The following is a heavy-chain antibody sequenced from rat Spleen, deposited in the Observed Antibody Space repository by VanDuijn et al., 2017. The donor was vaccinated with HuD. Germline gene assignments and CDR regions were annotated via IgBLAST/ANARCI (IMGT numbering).Heavy chain of an antibody. Sequence: EVQLVASDGGLVQPGRSLKLSCAASGFTFSDYYMTWVRQAPKKGLEWVASISYEGSSTYYGDSVKGRFTISRDNAKNTLYLQMDSLRSEDTATYYCARHPITIAALFDYWGQGVMVTVSS. J-gene: IGHJ2*01. CDR1: GFTFSDYY. V-gene: IGHV5-22*01. D-gene: IGHD1-2*01. CDR3: ARHPITIAALFDY. CDR2: ISYEGSST.